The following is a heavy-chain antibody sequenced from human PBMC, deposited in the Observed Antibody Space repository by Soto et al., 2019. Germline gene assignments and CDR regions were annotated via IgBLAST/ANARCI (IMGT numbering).Heavy chain of an antibody. J-gene: IGHJ6*02. CDR2: ISAYNGNT. V-gene: IGHV1-18*01. D-gene: IGHD3-3*01. CDR3: ARVGNTYYDFWSGPPQYYYGMDV. Sequence: ASVKVSCKASGYTFTSYGISWVRQAPGQGLEWMGWISAYNGNTNYAQKLQGRVTMTTDTSTSTAYMELRSLRSDDTAVYYCARVGNTYYDFWSGPPQYYYGMDVWGQGTTVTVSS. CDR1: GYTFTSYG.